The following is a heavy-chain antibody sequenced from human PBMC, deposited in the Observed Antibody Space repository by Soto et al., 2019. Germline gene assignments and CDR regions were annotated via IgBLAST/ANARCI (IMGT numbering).Heavy chain of an antibody. J-gene: IGHJ3*01. CDR2: IIPLFGTA. CDR1: GWTFSSYA. D-gene: IGHD3-10*01. CDR3: ATMGQETMFYGSGSGFDMQV. V-gene: IGHV1-69*13. Sequence: SVKVSCKACGWTFSSYAISWVRQAPGQGREWMGGIIPLFGTARYAQKFQGRVTITVDESTRTGYMELSSLRSEDTAVYYCATMGQETMFYGSGSGFDMQVWGQATPVNVS.